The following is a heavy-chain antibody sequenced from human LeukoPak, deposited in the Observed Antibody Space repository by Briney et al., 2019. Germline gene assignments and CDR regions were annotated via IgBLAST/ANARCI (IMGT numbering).Heavy chain of an antibody. CDR1: GFTFSSYA. CDR3: AKGPGRYCSSTSCQQYNWFDP. CDR2: ISGSGGST. D-gene: IGHD2-2*01. V-gene: IGHV3-23*01. Sequence: GGSLRLSCAPSGFTFSSYAMSWVRQAPGKGLEWVSAISGSGGSTYYADSVKGRFTISRDNSKNTLYLQMNSLRAEDTAVYYCAKGPGRYCSSTSCQQYNWFDPWGQGTLVTVSS. J-gene: IGHJ5*02.